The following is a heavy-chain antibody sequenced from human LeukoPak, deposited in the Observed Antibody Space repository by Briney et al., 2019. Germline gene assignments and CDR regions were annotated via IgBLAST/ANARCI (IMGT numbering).Heavy chain of an antibody. Sequence: SETLSLTCAVSTDSITSNWWSWVRQPPGKGLEWIGEVHKSGSTNYYPSLQSRVTISIDKSKNQIALELTSVTAADTAVYYCAKEIVGAPTPGAYWGQGSLVTVSS. J-gene: IGHJ4*02. D-gene: IGHD1-26*01. CDR1: TDSITSNW. V-gene: IGHV4-4*02. CDR3: AKEIVGAPTPGAY. CDR2: VHKSGST.